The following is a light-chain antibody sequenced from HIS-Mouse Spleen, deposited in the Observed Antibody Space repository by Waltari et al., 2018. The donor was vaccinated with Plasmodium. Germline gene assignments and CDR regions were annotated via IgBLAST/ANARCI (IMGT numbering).Light chain of an antibody. CDR1: QSVSSY. Sequence: EIVLTQSPATLSLSPGERATLSCRASQSVSSYLAWYQQKPGQAPRLLLYDASNRATGIPARFSGSGPGTDFTLTISSLEPEEFAVYYCQQRSNWITFGQGTRLEIK. J-gene: IGKJ5*01. CDR2: DAS. CDR3: QQRSNWIT. V-gene: IGKV3D-11*02.